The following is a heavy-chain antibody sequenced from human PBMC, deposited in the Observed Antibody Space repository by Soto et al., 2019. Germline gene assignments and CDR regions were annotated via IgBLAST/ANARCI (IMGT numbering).Heavy chain of an antibody. Sequence: ASVKVSCKASGGTFSSYAISWVRQAPGQGLEWMGGIIPIFGTANYAQKFQGRVTITADESTSTAYMELSSLRSEDTAVYYCARTNFHDYGDFYYYYGMDVWGQGTTVTVSS. CDR2: IIPIFGTA. J-gene: IGHJ6*02. D-gene: IGHD4-17*01. CDR1: GGTFSSYA. CDR3: ARTNFHDYGDFYYYYGMDV. V-gene: IGHV1-69*13.